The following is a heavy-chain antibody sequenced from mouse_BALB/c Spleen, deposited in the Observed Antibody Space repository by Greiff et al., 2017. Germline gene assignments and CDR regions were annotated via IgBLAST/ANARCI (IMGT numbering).Heavy chain of an antibody. CDR1: GFDFSRYW. V-gene: IGHV4-1*02. CDR3: ARSNLLLRYYFDY. D-gene: IGHD1-1*01. CDR2: INPDSSTI. Sequence: VQLQQSGGGLVQPGGSLKLSCAASGFDFSRYWMSWVRQAPGKGLEWIGEINPDSSTINYTPSLKDKFIISRDNAKNTLYLQMSKVRSEDTALYYCARSNLLLRYYFDYWGQGTTLTVSS. J-gene: IGHJ2*01.